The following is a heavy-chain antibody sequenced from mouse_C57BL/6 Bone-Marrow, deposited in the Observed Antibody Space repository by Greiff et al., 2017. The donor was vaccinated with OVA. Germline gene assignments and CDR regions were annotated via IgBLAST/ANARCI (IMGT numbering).Heavy chain of an antibody. CDR2: IWSGGST. J-gene: IGHJ3*01. D-gene: IGHD1-1*02. V-gene: IGHV2-2*01. Sequence: VMLVESGPGLVQPSQSLSITCTVSGFSFTSYGVHWVRQSPGKGLEWLGVIWSGGSTDYNAAFISRLSISKDNSKSQVFLKMNSLQADDTAIYYCARNAGGNPFAYWGQGTLVTVSA. CDR3: ARNAGGNPFAY. CDR1: GFSFTSYG.